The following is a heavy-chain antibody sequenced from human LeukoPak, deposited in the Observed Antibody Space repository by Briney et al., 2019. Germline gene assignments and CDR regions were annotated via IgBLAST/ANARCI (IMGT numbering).Heavy chain of an antibody. Sequence: PSETLSLTCAVYGGSFSDYYWSWIRQPPGKGLEWIGEINHSGRNNYNPSLKSRVTISVDTSKNQFSLKLSSVTAADTAVYYCARHKTVTYDVFDLWGRGTMVTVSS. CDR3: ARHKTVTYDVFDL. V-gene: IGHV4-34*01. CDR2: INHSGRN. CDR1: GGSFSDYY. D-gene: IGHD3-3*01. J-gene: IGHJ3*01.